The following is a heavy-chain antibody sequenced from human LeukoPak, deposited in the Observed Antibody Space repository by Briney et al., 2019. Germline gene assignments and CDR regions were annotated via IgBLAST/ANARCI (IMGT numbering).Heavy chain of an antibody. D-gene: IGHD5-12*01. CDR2: ISYDGSNK. Sequence: PGRSLRLSCAASGFTFSSYGMHWVRQAPGKGLEWVAVISYDGSNKYYADSVKGRFTISRDNSKNTLYLQMNSLRAEDTAVYYCAKDRATRGSYFDYWGQGTLVTASS. V-gene: IGHV3-30*18. J-gene: IGHJ4*02. CDR1: GFTFSSYG. CDR3: AKDRATRGSYFDY.